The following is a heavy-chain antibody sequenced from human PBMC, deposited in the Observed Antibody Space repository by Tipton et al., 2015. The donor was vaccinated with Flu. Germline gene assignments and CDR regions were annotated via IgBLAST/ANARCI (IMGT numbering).Heavy chain of an antibody. J-gene: IGHJ3*02. CDR2: ISYSGST. Sequence: TLSLTCTVSGGSISSSDYYWGWIRQPPGKGLEWIGSISYSGSTNYNPSLKSRVTISVDTSKNQFSLKLSSVTAADTAVYYCARGLGVVVAVAFDIWGQGTMVTVSS. D-gene: IGHD2-15*01. V-gene: IGHV4-39*07. CDR1: GGSISSSDYY. CDR3: ARGLGVVVAVAFDI.